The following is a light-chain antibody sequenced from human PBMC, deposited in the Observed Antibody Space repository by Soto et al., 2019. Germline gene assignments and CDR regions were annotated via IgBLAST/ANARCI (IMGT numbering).Light chain of an antibody. Sequence: DIQMTQSPSSLSASVGDRVTITCQASQNINNYLNWYXXKXXXXXXLXXXXASXLPSGVPSRFTGSGSGTDFTLTISSLKSEEFPTYYCQRIFDTLALPVGRGTKLDSK. J-gene: IGKJ4*01. CDR3: QRIFDTLALP. CDR2: XAS. V-gene: IGKV1-39*01. CDR1: QNINNY.